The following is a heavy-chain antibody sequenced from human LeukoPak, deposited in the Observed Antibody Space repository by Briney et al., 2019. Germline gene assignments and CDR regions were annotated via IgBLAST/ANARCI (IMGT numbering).Heavy chain of an antibody. D-gene: IGHD3-22*01. J-gene: IGHJ4*02. Sequence: ASVKVSCKASGYTFTSYGISWVRQAPGQGLEWMGWIGAYNGNTNYAQKLQGRVTMTTDTSTSTAYMELRSLRSGDTAVYYCARDIGSYYYDSSGYPGWDYWGQGTLVTVSS. CDR2: IGAYNGNT. V-gene: IGHV1-18*01. CDR1: GYTFTSYG. CDR3: ARDIGSYYYDSSGYPGWDY.